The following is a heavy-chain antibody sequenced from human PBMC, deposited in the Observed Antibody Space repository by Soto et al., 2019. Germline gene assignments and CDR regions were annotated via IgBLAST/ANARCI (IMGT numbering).Heavy chain of an antibody. CDR2: ISGSGGST. CDR1: GFTFSSYA. Sequence: EVQLLESGGGLVQPGGSLRLSCAASGFTFSSYAMSWVRQAPGKGLEWVSAISGSGGSTYYADSVKGRFTISRDNSKNTLYLQMHSLRAEDTAVDYCENSGYDFGYYFDYWGQGTLVTLSS. CDR3: ENSGYDFGYYFDY. V-gene: IGHV3-23*01. J-gene: IGHJ4*02. D-gene: IGHD5-12*01.